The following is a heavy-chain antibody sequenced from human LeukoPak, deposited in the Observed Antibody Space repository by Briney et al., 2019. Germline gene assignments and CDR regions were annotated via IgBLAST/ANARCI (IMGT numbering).Heavy chain of an antibody. CDR2: IYTSGST. J-gene: IGHJ3*02. D-gene: IGHD3-22*01. V-gene: IGHV4-61*02. Sequence: SQTLSLTCTASGGSISSGSYYWSWIRQPAGKGLEWIGRIYTSGSTNYNPSLKSRVTISVDTSKNQFSLKLSSVTAADTAVYYCARDIDYYDSSGYYAAFDIWGQGTMVTVSS. CDR3: ARDIDYYDSSGYYAAFDI. CDR1: GGSISSGSYY.